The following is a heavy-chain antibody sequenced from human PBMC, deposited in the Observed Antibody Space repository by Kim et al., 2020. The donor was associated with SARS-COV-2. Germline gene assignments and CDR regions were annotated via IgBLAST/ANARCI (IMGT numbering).Heavy chain of an antibody. CDR1: GYTFTSYD. CDR3: ARERGDNYYDSSGDLDY. D-gene: IGHD3-22*01. J-gene: IGHJ4*02. V-gene: IGHV1-8*01. CDR2: MNPNSGNT. Sequence: ASVKVSCKASGYTFTSYDINWVRQATGQGLEWMGWMNPNSGNTGYAQKFQGRVTMTRNTSISTAYMELSSLRSEDTAVYYCARERGDNYYDSSGDLDYWGQGTLVTVSS.